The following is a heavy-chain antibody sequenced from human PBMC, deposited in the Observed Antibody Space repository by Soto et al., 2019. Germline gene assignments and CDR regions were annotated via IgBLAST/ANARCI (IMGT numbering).Heavy chain of an antibody. CDR2: ISDDGVSK. D-gene: IGHD3-10*01. CDR3: ARAYYFGSGTSYTLYY. J-gene: IGHJ4*02. V-gene: IGHV3-30*03. CDR1: GFTFSSYG. Sequence: PGGSLRLSCAASGFTFSSYGMHWVRQAPGKGLEWVAVISDDGVSKYYADSVQGRFTISRDNSESAVFLQMNSLRPDDTALYFCARAYYFGSGTSYTLYYWGQGTQVTVSS.